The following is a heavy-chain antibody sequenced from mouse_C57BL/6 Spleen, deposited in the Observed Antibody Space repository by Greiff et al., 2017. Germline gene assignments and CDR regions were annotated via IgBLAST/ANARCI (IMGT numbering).Heavy chain of an antibody. Sequence: EVQRVESEGGLVQPGSSMKLSCTASGFTFSDYYMAWVRQVPEKGLEWVANINYDGSSTYYLDSLKSRFIISRDNAKNILYLQMSSLKSEDTATYYCARTISGAMDYWGQGTSVTVSA. CDR2: INYDGSST. D-gene: IGHD6-2*01. V-gene: IGHV5-16*01. CDR1: GFTFSDYY. CDR3: ARTISGAMDY. J-gene: IGHJ4*01.